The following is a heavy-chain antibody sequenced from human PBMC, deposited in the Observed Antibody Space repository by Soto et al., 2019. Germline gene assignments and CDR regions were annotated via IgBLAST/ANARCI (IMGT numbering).Heavy chain of an antibody. J-gene: IGHJ4*02. CDR1: GGSFSGYY. Sequence: SETLSLTCAVYGGSFSGYYWSWIRQPPGKGLEWIGYIYYTGSTNYNPSLKSRVTMSVDTSKNQCSLNLTSLTAADTAMYYCARALRGYVIDYWGQGTLVTVSS. CDR3: ARALRGYVIDY. V-gene: IGHV4-59*13. D-gene: IGHD5-12*01. CDR2: IYYTGST.